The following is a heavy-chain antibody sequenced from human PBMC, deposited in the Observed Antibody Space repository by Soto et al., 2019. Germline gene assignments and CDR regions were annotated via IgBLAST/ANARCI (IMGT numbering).Heavy chain of an antibody. D-gene: IGHD3-10*01. V-gene: IGHV4-31*03. CDR2: IYYSGST. CDR3: ARWFGELFIDY. Sequence: SETLSLTCTVSGGSINSGGYYWSWIRQHPGKGLEWIGYIYYSGSTYYNPSLKSRVTISVDTSKNQFSLKLSSVTAADTAVYYCARWFGELFIDYWGQGTLVTVSS. J-gene: IGHJ4*02. CDR1: GGSINSGGYY.